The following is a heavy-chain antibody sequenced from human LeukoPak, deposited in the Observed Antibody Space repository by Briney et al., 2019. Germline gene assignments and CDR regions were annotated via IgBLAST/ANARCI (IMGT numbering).Heavy chain of an antibody. Sequence: ASVKVSCKASGYTFTSYDVNWVRQATGQGLEWMGWMNPNSGNTGYAQKFQGRVTMTRNTSISTAYMELSSLRSEDTAVYYCARESITGTTNFDYWGQGTLVTVSS. D-gene: IGHD1-20*01. CDR2: MNPNSGNT. CDR3: ARESITGTTNFDY. V-gene: IGHV1-8*01. J-gene: IGHJ4*02. CDR1: GYTFTSYD.